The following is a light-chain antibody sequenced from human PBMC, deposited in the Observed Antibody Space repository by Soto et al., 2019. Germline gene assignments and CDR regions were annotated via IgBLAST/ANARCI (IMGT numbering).Light chain of an antibody. CDR3: IPGTHLLPIT. Sequence: MTQYPLSLPVTLGQPSSISCRASQSLVYSDGDTYVNWFQQRPGQSPRRLIYKVSHLDSGVPDRLSGTASGTDLTLKTRWVEADDVGVQHCIPGTHLLPITFGQGTRLEIK. CDR2: KVS. J-gene: IGKJ5*01. CDR1: QSLVYSDGDTY. V-gene: IGKV2-30*01.